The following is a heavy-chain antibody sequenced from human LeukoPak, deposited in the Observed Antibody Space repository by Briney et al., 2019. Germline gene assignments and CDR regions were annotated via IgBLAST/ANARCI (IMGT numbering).Heavy chain of an antibody. CDR3: ARGMTRIVVGEFDY. V-gene: IGHV1-69*01. Sequence: SVKVSCKASGGTFSSYAISWVRQAPGQGLEWMGGIIPIFGTANYAQKFQGRVTITADESTSTAYMELSSLRSEDTAVYYCARGMTRIVVGEFDYWGQGTLVTVSS. D-gene: IGHD3-22*01. J-gene: IGHJ4*02. CDR1: GGTFSSYA. CDR2: IIPIFGTA.